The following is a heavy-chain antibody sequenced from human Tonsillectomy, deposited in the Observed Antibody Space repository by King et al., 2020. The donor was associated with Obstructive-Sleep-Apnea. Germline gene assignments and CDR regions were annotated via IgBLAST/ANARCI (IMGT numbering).Heavy chain of an antibody. D-gene: IGHD2-15*01. CDR2: ISSSSSYI. J-gene: IGHJ4*02. CDR3: ARDCSGGSCYSFFGY. V-gene: IGHV3-21*01. CDR1: GFTFSSYS. Sequence: VQLVESGGGLVKPGGSLRLSCAASGFTFSSYSMNWVRQAPGKGLEWFASISSSSSYIYYADSVKGRFTISRDNAKNSLSLQMNSLRAEDTAVYYCARDCSGGSCYSFFGYWGQGTLVTVSS.